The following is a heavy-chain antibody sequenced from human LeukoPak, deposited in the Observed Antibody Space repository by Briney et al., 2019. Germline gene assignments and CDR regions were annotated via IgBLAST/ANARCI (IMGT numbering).Heavy chain of an antibody. D-gene: IGHD2-15*01. CDR2: INPSGGST. Sequence: ASVKVSCKASGYTFTSYYMHWVRQAPGQGLEWMGLINPSGGSTSYAQKFQGRITMTRDTSTSTVYMELSSLRSEDTAVYYCARDYLKVVLAATAPSAGHMDNWGQGTLVTVSS. V-gene: IGHV1-46*01. J-gene: IGHJ4*02. CDR1: GYTFTSYY. CDR3: ARDYLKVVLAATAPSAGHMDN.